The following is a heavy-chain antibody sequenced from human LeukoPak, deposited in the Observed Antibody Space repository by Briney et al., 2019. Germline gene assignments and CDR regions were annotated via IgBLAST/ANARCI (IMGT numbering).Heavy chain of an antibody. J-gene: IGHJ4*02. CDR1: GFTFSSYW. CDR3: SRDRVSGDSSGPGGY. Sequence: GGSLRLSCAASGFTFSSYWMHWVRQAQGKGLECVSRINSDGSSTSYADSVKGRFTISRDNAKNTVYLQMNSLRAEDTAVYYCSRDRVSGDSSGPGGYWGQGTLVTVSS. V-gene: IGHV3-74*01. CDR2: INSDGSST. D-gene: IGHD3-22*01.